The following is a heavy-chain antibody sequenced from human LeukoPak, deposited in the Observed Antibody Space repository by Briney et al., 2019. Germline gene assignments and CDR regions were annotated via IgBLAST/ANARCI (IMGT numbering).Heavy chain of an antibody. CDR2: ISGSGGST. J-gene: IGHJ2*01. CDR1: RFTFSSYA. CDR3: AKDVTPYGDNPRKAHWYFDL. V-gene: IGHV3-23*01. D-gene: IGHD4-23*01. Sequence: GGSLRLSCAASRFTFSSYAMSWVRQAPEKGLEWVSTISGSGGSTYYADSVKGRFTISRDNPKNTLYLHMNSLRANDTAVYYCAKDVTPYGDNPRKAHWYFDLWGRGTLVTVSS.